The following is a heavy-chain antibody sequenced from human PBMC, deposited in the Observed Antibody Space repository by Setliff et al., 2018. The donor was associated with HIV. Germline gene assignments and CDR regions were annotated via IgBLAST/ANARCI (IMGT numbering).Heavy chain of an antibody. CDR2: INPDNGGT. Sequence: ASVKVSCKASGYTFTGYYMHWVRQAPGQGLEWMGWINPDNGGTNYAQKFQGRVTMTRDTSISTAYMELSGLRSDDTAVYFCARDPVAGPSDYWGQGTLVTVSS. CDR1: GYTFTGYY. J-gene: IGHJ4*02. V-gene: IGHV1-2*02. D-gene: IGHD6-19*01. CDR3: ARDPVAGPSDY.